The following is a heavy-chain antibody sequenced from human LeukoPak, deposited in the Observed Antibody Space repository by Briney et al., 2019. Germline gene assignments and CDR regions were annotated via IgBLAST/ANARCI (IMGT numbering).Heavy chain of an antibody. CDR2: IYGSGST. D-gene: IGHD5-18*01. V-gene: IGHV4-61*02. CDR1: GGSVSSGSYY. CDR3: ARLDTGMNPWYYYYMDV. Sequence: SETLSLTCTVSGGSVSSGSYYWGWIRQPAGKGLEWIGRIYGSGSTNYNPSLRSRVTMSVDASKNQFSLKLSSVTAADTAIYYCARLDTGMNPWYYYYMDVWGKGTTVTVSS. J-gene: IGHJ6*03.